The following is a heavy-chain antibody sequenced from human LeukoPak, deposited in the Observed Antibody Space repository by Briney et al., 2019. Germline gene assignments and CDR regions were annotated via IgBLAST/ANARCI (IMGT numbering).Heavy chain of an antibody. V-gene: IGHV3-33*08. J-gene: IGHJ4*02. CDR3: AKGNCGGDCYSPDY. CDR2: IWYDGSNK. Sequence: GGSLRLSCAASGFTFSSYGMHWVRQAPGKGPEWVAVIWYDGSNKYYADSVKGRFTISRDNSKNTLYLQMNSLRAEDTAVYYCAKGNCGGDCYSPDYWGQGTLVTVSS. CDR1: GFTFSSYG. D-gene: IGHD2-21*02.